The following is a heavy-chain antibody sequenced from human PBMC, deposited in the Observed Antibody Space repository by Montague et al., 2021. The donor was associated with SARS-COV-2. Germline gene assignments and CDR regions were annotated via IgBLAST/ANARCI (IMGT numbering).Heavy chain of an antibody. CDR1: GGSIRNYY. Sequence: SETLSLTCNVSGGSIRNYYWSWIRQSAGKGLEWIGRIYNSGSTSYNPSLKSRVTMSVDTSKNQFSLKLSSVTAADTAVYYCVRDQGRSNWNYPDCWGQGTLVTVSS. CDR3: VRDQGRSNWNYPDC. CDR2: IYNSGST. V-gene: IGHV4-4*07. J-gene: IGHJ4*02. D-gene: IGHD1-20*01.